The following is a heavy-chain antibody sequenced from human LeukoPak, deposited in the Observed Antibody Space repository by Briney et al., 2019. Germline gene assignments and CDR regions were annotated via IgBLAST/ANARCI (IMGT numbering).Heavy chain of an antibody. CDR1: GFNFSTYW. Sequence: GGSLRLSCAASGFNFSTYWMTWVRQVPGKGLEWVANIKEDGSEIYYVDAVKGRFSISRDNAKTSLYLQMNNLSVADTAVYYCVTDQTGRHPYFFDYWGQGTLVTVSS. V-gene: IGHV3-7*01. J-gene: IGHJ4*02. D-gene: IGHD3-10*01. CDR3: VTDQTGRHPYFFDY. CDR2: IKEDGSEI.